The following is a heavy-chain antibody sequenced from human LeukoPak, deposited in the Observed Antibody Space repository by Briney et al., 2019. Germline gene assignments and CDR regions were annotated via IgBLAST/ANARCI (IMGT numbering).Heavy chain of an antibody. CDR1: GFTFSSYA. CDR2: ISYDGSNK. J-gene: IGHJ4*02. Sequence: PGGSLRLSCAASGFTFSSYAMHWVREAPGKGLEWGAVISYDGSNKYYADSVKGRFTISRDNSKNTLYLQMNSLRAEDTAVYYCARDLSYDSSGYYYGSDYWGQGTLVTVSS. D-gene: IGHD3-22*01. V-gene: IGHV3-30*01. CDR3: ARDLSYDSSGYYYGSDY.